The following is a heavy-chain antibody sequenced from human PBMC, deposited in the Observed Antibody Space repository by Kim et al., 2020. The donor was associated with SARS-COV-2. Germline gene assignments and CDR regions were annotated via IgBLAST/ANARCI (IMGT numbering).Heavy chain of an antibody. CDR2: ISYDGSNK. Sequence: GGSLRLSCAASGFTFSSYGMHWVRQAPGKGLEWVAVISYDGSNKYYADSVKGRFTISRDNSKNTLYLQMNSLRAEDTAVYYCARGGIAAATLCGMDVWGQGTTVTVSS. CDR3: ARGGIAAATLCGMDV. CDR1: GFTFSSYG. D-gene: IGHD6-13*01. J-gene: IGHJ6*02. V-gene: IGHV3-33*05.